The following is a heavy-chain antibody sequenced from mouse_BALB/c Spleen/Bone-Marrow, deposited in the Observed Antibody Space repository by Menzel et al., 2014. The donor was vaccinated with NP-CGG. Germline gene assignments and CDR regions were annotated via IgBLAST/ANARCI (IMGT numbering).Heavy chain of an antibody. D-gene: IGHD2-4*01. CDR3: ARYPYCDYDGFAY. Sequence: QVQLKQSGAELAKPGASVKMSCKASGYTFXSYWMHWVKQRPGQGLEWIGYINPSTGYTEYNQKFKDKATLTADKSSSTAYMQLSSLTSEDSAVYYCARYPYCDYDGFAYWGHGTLVTFST. CDR2: INPSTGYT. V-gene: IGHV1-7*01. J-gene: IGHJ3*01. CDR1: GYTFXSYW.